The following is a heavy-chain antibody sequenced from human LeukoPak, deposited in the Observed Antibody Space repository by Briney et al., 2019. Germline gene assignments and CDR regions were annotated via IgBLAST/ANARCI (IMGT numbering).Heavy chain of an antibody. D-gene: IGHD3-10*01. CDR1: GCSLSSHY. J-gene: IGHJ4*02. Sequence: SGTLSLTCTVSGCSLSSHYWSRIRPPPGKGLEWVGCIYYSRSINYNPSLVSRVTISLDTPKNQFSLLLSSMIAADTAVYYCARGPGRGIYYGSGSKGGYLDYWGQGTLVTVSS. CDR3: ARGPGRGIYYGSGSKGGYLDY. CDR2: IYYSRSI. V-gene: IGHV4-59*11.